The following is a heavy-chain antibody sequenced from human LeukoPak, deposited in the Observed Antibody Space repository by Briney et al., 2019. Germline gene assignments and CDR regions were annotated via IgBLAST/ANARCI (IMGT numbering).Heavy chain of an antibody. CDR1: GFTFSSYA. CDR2: ISGSGGST. D-gene: IGHD2-15*01. Sequence: GGSLRLSCAASGFTFSSYAMSWVRQAPGKGLEWVPAISGSGGSTYYADSVKGRFTISRDNSKNTLYLQMNSLRAEDAAVYYCARLGYCSGGSCYTDYYFDYWGQGTLVTVSS. CDR3: ARLGYCSGGSCYTDYYFDY. V-gene: IGHV3-23*01. J-gene: IGHJ4*02.